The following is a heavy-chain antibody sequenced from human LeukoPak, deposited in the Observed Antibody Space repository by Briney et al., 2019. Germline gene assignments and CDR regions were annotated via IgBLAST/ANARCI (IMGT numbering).Heavy chain of an antibody. CDR1: GYTFTSYG. D-gene: IGHD2-2*01. J-gene: IGHJ5*02. CDR2: ISAYNGNT. Sequence: ASVKVSCKASGYTFTSYGISWVRQAPGQGLEWMGWISAYNGNTNYAQKLQGRATMTTDTSTSTAYMELRSLRSDDTAVYYCARDKFLYCSSTSCYGVVWFDPWGQGTLVTVSS. V-gene: IGHV1-18*01. CDR3: ARDKFLYCSSTSCYGVVWFDP.